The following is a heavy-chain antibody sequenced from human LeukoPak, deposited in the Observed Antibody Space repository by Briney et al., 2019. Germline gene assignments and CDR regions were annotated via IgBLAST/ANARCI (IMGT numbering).Heavy chain of an antibody. V-gene: IGHV1-2*06. D-gene: IGHD3-22*01. CDR3: ARDRDYYDSSGYYYAY. J-gene: IGHJ4*02. Sequence: ASVKVSCKASRYTFTGYYMHWVRQAPGQGLEWMGRINPNSGGTNYAQKFQGRVTMTRDTSISTAYMELSRLRSDDTAVYYCARDRDYYDSSGYYYAYWGQGTLVTVSS. CDR1: RYTFTGYY. CDR2: INPNSGGT.